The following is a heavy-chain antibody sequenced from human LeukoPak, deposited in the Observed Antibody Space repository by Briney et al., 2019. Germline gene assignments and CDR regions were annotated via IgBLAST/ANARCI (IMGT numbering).Heavy chain of an antibody. CDR2: ISGSGGTT. V-gene: IGHV3-23*01. J-gene: IGHJ4*02. D-gene: IGHD5-12*01. CDR3: AKGDVVAAIFPLDY. Sequence: GGSLRLSCAASGFTFSSYAMSWVRQAPGKGLEWVSGISGSGGTTYYADSVQGRFTISRDNSKKTLFLQMSSLRAEDTAVYYCAKGDVVAAIFPLDYWGQGTLVIVSS. CDR1: GFTFSSYA.